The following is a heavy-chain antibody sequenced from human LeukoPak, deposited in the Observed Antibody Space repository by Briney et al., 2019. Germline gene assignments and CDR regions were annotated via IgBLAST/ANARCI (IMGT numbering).Heavy chain of an antibody. CDR1: GFSIGPFW. CDR3: ARGRGWTYDS. Sequence: GGSLRLSCVASGFSIGPFWMTWVRQAPGKGLEWVANMRVDGTDIHYADSVKGRFTISSDNARNSLYLQMNTLRADDTAVYYCARGRGWTYDSWGRGTLVTVSS. J-gene: IGHJ4*02. V-gene: IGHV3-7*04. CDR2: MRVDGTDI. D-gene: IGHD6-19*01.